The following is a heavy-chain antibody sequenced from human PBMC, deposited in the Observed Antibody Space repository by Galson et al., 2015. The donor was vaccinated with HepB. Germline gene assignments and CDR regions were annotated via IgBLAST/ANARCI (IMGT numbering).Heavy chain of an antibody. V-gene: IGHV3-23*01. CDR3: AKDKGWGRLPTISFDI. D-gene: IGHD3-16*01. J-gene: IGHJ3*02. CDR1: GFPFSYYV. Sequence: SLRLSCAASGFPFSYYVMNWVRQAPGKGLEWVSSISANDGNTNYADSVKGRFIISRDNSMNTVYLQLHGLRPEDTGLYYCAKDKGWGRLPTISFDIWGQGTMVTVSS. CDR2: ISANDGNT.